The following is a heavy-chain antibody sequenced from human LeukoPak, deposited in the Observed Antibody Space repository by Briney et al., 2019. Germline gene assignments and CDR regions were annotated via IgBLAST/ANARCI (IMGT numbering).Heavy chain of an antibody. CDR1: GYSFTSYW. CDR3: ARQVHSYGSEFDY. D-gene: IGHD5-18*01. V-gene: IGHV5-51*01. J-gene: IGHJ4*02. CDR2: IYPGDSDT. Sequence: HGESLKISCKGSGYSFTSYWIGWVRQMPGKGLEWMGIIYPGDSDTRYSPSFQGQVTISADKSISTAYLQWSSLKASDTAMYYCARQVHSYGSEFDYWGQGTLVTVSS.